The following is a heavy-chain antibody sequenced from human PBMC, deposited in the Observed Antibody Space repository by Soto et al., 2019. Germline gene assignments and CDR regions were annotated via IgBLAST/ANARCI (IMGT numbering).Heavy chain of an antibody. J-gene: IGHJ4*02. CDR1: ADTFTSYY. V-gene: IGHV1-46*01. CDR2: INPNGGST. CDR3: ARDFYPLAYYFDY. Sequence: ASVKVSCKAPADTFTSYYIHWVRRAPGHGLEWMGIINPNGGSTRFAQTFQGRITMTTDTSTSTVYMELRSLRHDDTAVYYCARDFYPLAYYFDYWGQGTLVTVSS.